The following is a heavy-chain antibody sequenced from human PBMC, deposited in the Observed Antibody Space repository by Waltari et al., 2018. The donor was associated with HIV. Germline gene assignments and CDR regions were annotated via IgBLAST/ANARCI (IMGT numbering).Heavy chain of an antibody. D-gene: IGHD2-15*01. CDR1: GGSISSGGYS. J-gene: IGHJ6*02. CDR3: ARVWCGGSCQKSQYYYYGMDV. Sequence: QLQLQESGSGLVKPSQTLSLTCAVSGGSISSGGYSWSWIRPPPGKGLEWIGYIYHSGSTFSNPSLKSRVTISVDRSKDQFSLKLSSVTAADTAVYYCARVWCGGSCQKSQYYYYGMDVWGQGTTVTVSS. V-gene: IGHV4-30-2*01. CDR2: IYHSGST.